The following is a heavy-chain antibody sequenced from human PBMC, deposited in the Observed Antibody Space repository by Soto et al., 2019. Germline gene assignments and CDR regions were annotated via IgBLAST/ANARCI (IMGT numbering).Heavy chain of an antibody. J-gene: IGHJ4*02. CDR2: ISYDGSNK. Sequence: GGSLRLSCAASGFTFSSYAMHWVRQAPGKGLEWVAVISYDGSNKYYADSVKGRFTISRDNSKNTLYLQMNSLRAEDTAVYYCARGGIFGVVIRAYFDYWGQGTLVTVSS. CDR3: ARGGIFGVVIRAYFDY. CDR1: GFTFSSYA. D-gene: IGHD3-3*01. V-gene: IGHV3-30-3*01.